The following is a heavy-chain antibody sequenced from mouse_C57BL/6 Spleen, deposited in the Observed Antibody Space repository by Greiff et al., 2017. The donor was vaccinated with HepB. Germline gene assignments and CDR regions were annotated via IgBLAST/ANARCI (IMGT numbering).Heavy chain of an antibody. Sequence: QVQLKQPGAELVKPGASVKLSCKASGYTFTSYWMQWVKQRPGQGLEWIGEIDPSDSYTNYNQKFKGKATLTVDTSSSTAYMQLSSLTSEDSAVYYCARKPLYYGSSYWFAYWGQGTLVTVSA. CDR3: ARKPLYYGSSYWFAY. CDR1: GYTFTSYW. V-gene: IGHV1-50*01. CDR2: IDPSDSYT. J-gene: IGHJ3*01. D-gene: IGHD1-1*01.